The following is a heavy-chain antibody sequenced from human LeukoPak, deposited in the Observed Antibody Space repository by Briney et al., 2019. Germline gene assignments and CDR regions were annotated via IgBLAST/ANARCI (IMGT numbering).Heavy chain of an antibody. D-gene: IGHD1-26*01. Sequence: GRSLRLSCAASGFTFSSYAMSWVRQAPGKGLEWVSAISGSGGSTYYADSVKGRFTISRDNSKNTLYLQMNSLRAEDTAVYYCAKGGNSGSYSPFDYWGQGTLVTVSS. V-gene: IGHV3-23*01. CDR3: AKGGNSGSYSPFDY. CDR1: GFTFSSYA. CDR2: ISGSGGST. J-gene: IGHJ4*02.